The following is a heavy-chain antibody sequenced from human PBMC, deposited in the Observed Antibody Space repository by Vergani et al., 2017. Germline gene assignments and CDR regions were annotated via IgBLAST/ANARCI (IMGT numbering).Heavy chain of an antibody. CDR2: IYTSGST. J-gene: IGHJ6*03. CDR1: GGSISSGSYY. Sequence: QLQLQESGPGLVKPSQTLSLTCTVSGGSISSGSYYWSWIRQPAGKGLEWIGRIYTSGSTNYNPSLKSRVTISVDTSKNQFSLKLSSVTAADTAVYYCARSVVVPAATYYYYYYMDVWGKGTTVTVSS. D-gene: IGHD2-2*01. V-gene: IGHV4-61*02. CDR3: ARSVVVPAATYYYYYYMDV.